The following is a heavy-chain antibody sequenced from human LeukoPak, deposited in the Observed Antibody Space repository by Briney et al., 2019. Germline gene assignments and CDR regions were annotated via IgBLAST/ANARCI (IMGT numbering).Heavy chain of an antibody. CDR2: IIPIFGTA. V-gene: IGHV1-69*05. Sequence: SVKVSCKASGGTFSSYAISWVRQAPGQGLEWRGRIIPIFGTANYAQKFQGRVTITTDESTRTAYMELSSLRSEDTAVYYCASSQGGAYYYDSSAHYWGQGTLVTVSS. J-gene: IGHJ4*02. CDR3: ASSQGGAYYYDSSAHY. CDR1: GGTFSSYA. D-gene: IGHD3-22*01.